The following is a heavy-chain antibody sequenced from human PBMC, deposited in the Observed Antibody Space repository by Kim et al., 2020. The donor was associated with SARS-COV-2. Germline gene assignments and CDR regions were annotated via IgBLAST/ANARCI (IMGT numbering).Heavy chain of an antibody. J-gene: IGHJ2*01. CDR3: ARVIKTYYSGSGSFYNRRHAHFDL. CDR1: GGSFSAYD. D-gene: IGHD3-10*01. Sequence: SETLSLTSAVYGGSFSAYDWSWIRQPPGKGLEWIGEINHGGSTNYNPSLKSRVTISVDTSKNQISLKLSSVTAADTAVYYCARVIKTYYSGSGSFYNRRHAHFDLWGRGTLVTVSS. V-gene: IGHV4-34*01. CDR2: INHGGST.